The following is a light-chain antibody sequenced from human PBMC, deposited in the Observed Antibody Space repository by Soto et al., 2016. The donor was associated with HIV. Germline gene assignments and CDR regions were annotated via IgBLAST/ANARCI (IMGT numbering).Light chain of an antibody. J-gene: IGLJ2*01. CDR3: NSRDSSGNHVV. CDR1: SVTSYY. Sequence: SSELIQDPVVSVALGQTVKITCQGDSVTSYYVSRYQQKPGQAPRLVIYGKNNRPSGIPDRFSGSSSGNTASLTITGAQAEDEADYYCNSRDSSGNHVVFGGGTKLTVL. CDR2: GKN. V-gene: IGLV3-19*01.